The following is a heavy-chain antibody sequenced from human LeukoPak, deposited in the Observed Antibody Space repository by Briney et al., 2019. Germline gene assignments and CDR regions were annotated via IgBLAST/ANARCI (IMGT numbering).Heavy chain of an antibody. Sequence: PGGSLGLSCAVSGFTVSGNYMSWVRQAPGKGLEWVSVMYSSGSTDYADSVKGRFTISRDNSKNTLYLQMNGLRAEDTAVYYCAREGGPYSSTLRGQWGQGTLVTVSS. V-gene: IGHV3-53*01. CDR1: GFTVSGNY. CDR2: MYSSGST. D-gene: IGHD6-19*01. J-gene: IGHJ4*02. CDR3: AREGGPYSSTLRGQ.